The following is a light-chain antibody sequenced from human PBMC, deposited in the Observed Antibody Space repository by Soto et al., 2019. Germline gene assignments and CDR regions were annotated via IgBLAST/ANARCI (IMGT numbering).Light chain of an antibody. J-gene: IGKJ1*01. Sequence: EIVLTQSPGTLSVSPVERATLSCRASQSVSSSYLAWYQQKPGQAPRLLIYGAFTRATGIPARFSGSGSGTEFTLTITSLQSEDFAVYYCQQYNDWPTFGQGTKVDIK. CDR2: GAF. CDR1: QSVSSSY. CDR3: QQYNDWPT. V-gene: IGKV3-15*01.